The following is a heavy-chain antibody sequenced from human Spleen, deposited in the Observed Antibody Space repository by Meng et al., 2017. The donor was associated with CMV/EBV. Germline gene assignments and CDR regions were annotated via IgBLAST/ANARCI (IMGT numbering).Heavy chain of an antibody. Sequence: ASVKVSCKASGYTFTSYGISWVRQAPGQGLEWMGWISAYNGNTNYAQKLQGRVTMTTDTSTSTAYMELRSLRSDDTAVYYCARDSRFGTAMVIRAYYYYGIDVWGQGTTVTVSS. J-gene: IGHJ6*02. CDR3: ARDSRFGTAMVIRAYYYYGIDV. CDR2: ISAYNGNT. CDR1: GYTFTSYG. D-gene: IGHD5-18*01. V-gene: IGHV1-18*01.